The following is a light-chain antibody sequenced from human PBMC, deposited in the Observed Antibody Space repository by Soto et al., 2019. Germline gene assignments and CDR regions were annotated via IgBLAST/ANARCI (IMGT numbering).Light chain of an antibody. Sequence: QSVLTQPPSVSGAPGQRVTISCTGSSANIGAGYDVHWYQQLPGTAPKLLIYGNSNLPSGVPDRFAGSKSGTSASLAITGLQAEDEADYYCQSYDSSLSGSVFGGGTKVPVL. CDR3: QSYDSSLSGSV. J-gene: IGLJ3*02. V-gene: IGLV1-40*01. CDR2: GNS. CDR1: SANIGAGYD.